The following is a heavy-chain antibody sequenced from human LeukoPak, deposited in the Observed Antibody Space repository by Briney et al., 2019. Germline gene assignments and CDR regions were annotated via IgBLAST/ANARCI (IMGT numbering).Heavy chain of an antibody. D-gene: IGHD2-8*01. J-gene: IGHJ2*01. Sequence: GGSLRLSCEVSGFAFSTYALHWVRQAPGEGLQWVALISYDGSDKYYADSVKGRFTISRDNSKNTLYLQMNSLRPEDTAVYFCARDGMVYAKGNYFDLWGRGTLVTVSS. CDR3: ARDGMVYAKGNYFDL. CDR2: ISYDGSDK. V-gene: IGHV3-30*01. CDR1: GFAFSTYA.